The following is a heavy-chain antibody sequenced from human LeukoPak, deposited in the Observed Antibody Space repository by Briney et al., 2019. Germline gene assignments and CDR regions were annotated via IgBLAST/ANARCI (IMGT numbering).Heavy chain of an antibody. Sequence: ASVKVSCKASGGTFSSYAISWVRQAPGQGLEWMGWINPNSGGTNYAQKFQGRVTMTRDTSISTAYMELSRLRSDDTAVYYCARVLSTSTSVDYWGQGTLVTVSS. CDR2: INPNSGGT. CDR1: GGTFSSYA. J-gene: IGHJ4*02. CDR3: ARVLSTSTSVDY. D-gene: IGHD2-2*01. V-gene: IGHV1-2*02.